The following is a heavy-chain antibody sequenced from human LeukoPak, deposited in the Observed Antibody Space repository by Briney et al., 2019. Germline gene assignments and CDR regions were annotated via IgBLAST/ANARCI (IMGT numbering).Heavy chain of an antibody. D-gene: IGHD4-11*01. Sequence: ASVKVSCKASGYTFTNYYIHWVRQAPGQGLEWMGIINPSGGSTSYAQKFQGRVTMTTDTSTSTAYMELRSLRSDDTAVYYCAREGRYSFYWFDPWGQGTLVTVSS. CDR1: GYTFTNYY. CDR3: AREGRYSFYWFDP. CDR2: INPSGGST. J-gene: IGHJ5*02. V-gene: IGHV1-46*01.